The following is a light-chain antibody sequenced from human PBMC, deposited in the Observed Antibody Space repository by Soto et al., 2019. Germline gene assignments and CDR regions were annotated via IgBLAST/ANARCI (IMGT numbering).Light chain of an antibody. CDR3: LQFHNFSWT. J-gene: IGKJ1*01. Sequence: GDRVTITCRASRNIGSWLAWYQQKAGKAPNLLIYKASTLKSGVPSRFSGSGSGTDFTLTISRLQPEDFATYYCLQFHNFSWTFGQGTKVDIK. CDR2: KAS. CDR1: RNIGSW. V-gene: IGKV1-5*03.